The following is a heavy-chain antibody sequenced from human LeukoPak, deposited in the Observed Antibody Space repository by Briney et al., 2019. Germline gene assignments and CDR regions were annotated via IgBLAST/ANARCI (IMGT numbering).Heavy chain of an antibody. Sequence: ASVKVSCKTSGYSFSDYYMHWVRQAPGQGLEWMGWINPNSCGTSSAQKFQGRVTMTRDTAITTVYMEVSWLTSDDTAIYYCARADRLDGGPYLIGPWGQGTLVTVSS. CDR1: GYSFSDYY. J-gene: IGHJ5*02. V-gene: IGHV1-2*02. CDR2: INPNSCGT. CDR3: ARADRLDGGPYLIGP. D-gene: IGHD3-16*01.